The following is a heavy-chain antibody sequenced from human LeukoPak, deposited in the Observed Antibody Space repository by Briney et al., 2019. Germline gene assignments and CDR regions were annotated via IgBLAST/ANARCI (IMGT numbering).Heavy chain of an antibody. CDR2: ISGSGGST. CDR3: AKEMRREDYGGNIFDY. V-gene: IGHV3-23*01. D-gene: IGHD4-23*01. Sequence: GGSLRLSCAASGFTFSSYAMSWVRQAPGKGLEWVSAISGSGGSTYYADSVKGRFTISRDTSNTPLYLQMNSLRAEATALYYCAKEMRREDYGGNIFDYWGQGPLVTVSS. CDR1: GFTFSSYA. J-gene: IGHJ4*02.